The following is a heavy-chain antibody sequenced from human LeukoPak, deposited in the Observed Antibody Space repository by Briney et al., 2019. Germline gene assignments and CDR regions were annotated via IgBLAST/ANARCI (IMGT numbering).Heavy chain of an antibody. CDR3: AKVPNIAVPGTVY. V-gene: IGHV3-48*03. D-gene: IGHD6-19*01. Sequence: GGSLRLSCAASGFTFSSYGMNWVRQAPGKGPEWISYISRSGSTIYYADSVKRRFTISRDNSRNTLYLQTNSLRAEDTAVYYCAKVPNIAVPGTVYWGQGTLVTVSS. J-gene: IGHJ4*02. CDR1: GFTFSSYG. CDR2: ISRSGSTI.